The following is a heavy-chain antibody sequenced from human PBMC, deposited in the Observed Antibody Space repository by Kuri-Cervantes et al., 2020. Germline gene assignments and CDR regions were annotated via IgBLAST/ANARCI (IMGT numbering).Heavy chain of an antibody. CDR1: GFTFSSYS. CDR2: ISSSSSTI. CDR3: ARDYYDSSGYFLAAEHWFDP. V-gene: IGHV3-48*02. J-gene: IGHJ5*02. Sequence: GGSPRLSCAASGFTFSSYSMNWVRQAPGKGLEWVSYISSSSSTIYYADSVKGRFTISRDNAKNSLYLQMNSLRDEDTAVYYCARDYYDSSGYFLAAEHWFDPWGQGTLVTVSS. D-gene: IGHD3-22*01.